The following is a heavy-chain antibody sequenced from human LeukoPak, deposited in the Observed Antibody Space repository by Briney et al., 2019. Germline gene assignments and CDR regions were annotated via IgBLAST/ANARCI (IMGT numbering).Heavy chain of an antibody. CDR2: ISNDGSNK. Sequence: GGSLRLSCVASGFTFSRYAMHWVRQAPGKGLEWVAVISNDGSNKYYADSVKGRFTISRDNAKNSLYLQMNSLRAEDTAVYYCARGYSSSWHHYYYYMDVWGKGTTVTVSS. D-gene: IGHD6-13*01. CDR3: ARGYSSSWHHYYYYMDV. V-gene: IGHV3-30*04. CDR1: GFTFSRYA. J-gene: IGHJ6*03.